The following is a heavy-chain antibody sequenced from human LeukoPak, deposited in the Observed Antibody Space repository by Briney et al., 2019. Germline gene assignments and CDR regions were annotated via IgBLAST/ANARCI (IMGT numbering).Heavy chain of an antibody. D-gene: IGHD4-23*01. CDR2: IRRRGLGGTA. CDR3: TTGNTQEY. Sequence: PGGSLRLSCRASGFTFGDYAMTWIRQAPGKGLEWVGFIRRRGLGGTADYAASVKGRFAISRDDSKSIAYLQMNSLKSEDTAVYYCTTGNTQEYWGQGTLVTVSS. V-gene: IGHV3-49*03. CDR1: GFTFGDYA. J-gene: IGHJ4*02.